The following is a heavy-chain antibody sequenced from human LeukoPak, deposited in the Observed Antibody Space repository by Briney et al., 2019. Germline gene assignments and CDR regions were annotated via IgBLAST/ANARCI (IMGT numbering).Heavy chain of an antibody. CDR1: GYSFTSYW. CDR3: ARRTVTNPNKDAFDI. Sequence: GESLKISCKGSGYSFTSYWIGWVRQMPGKGLGWMGIIYPGDSDTRYSPSFQGQVAISADKSISTAYLQWSSLKASDTAMYYCARRTVTNPNKDAFDIWGQGTMVTVSS. V-gene: IGHV5-51*01. J-gene: IGHJ3*02. D-gene: IGHD4-17*01. CDR2: IYPGDSDT.